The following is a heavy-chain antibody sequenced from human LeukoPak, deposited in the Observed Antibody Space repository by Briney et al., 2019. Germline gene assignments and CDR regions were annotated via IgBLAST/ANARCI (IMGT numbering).Heavy chain of an antibody. J-gene: IGHJ4*02. D-gene: IGHD6-19*01. CDR1: GGTFSSYA. CDR2: IIPIFGTA. CDR3: AREPVAGTSFVFDY. V-gene: IGHV1-69*05. Sequence: SVKVSWKASGGTFSSYAISWVRQAPGQGLEWMGGIIPIFGTANYAQKFQGRVTITTDESTSTAYMELSSLRSEDTAVYYCAREPVAGTSFVFDYWGQGTLVTVSS.